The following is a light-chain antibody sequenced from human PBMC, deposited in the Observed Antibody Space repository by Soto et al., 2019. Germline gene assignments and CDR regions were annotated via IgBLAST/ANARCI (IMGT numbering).Light chain of an antibody. CDR3: QECVNWPPET. CDR1: ESVSSS. Sequence: EIVMTQSPATLSVSPGETATLSCRASESVSSSLAWYQQKPGQAPRLLIYGASTRATGVPARFSGSGSGTEFTLSISSLQPEDFAVYYCQECVNWPPETFGQGTMLEIK. J-gene: IGKJ2*01. V-gene: IGKV3-15*01. CDR2: GAS.